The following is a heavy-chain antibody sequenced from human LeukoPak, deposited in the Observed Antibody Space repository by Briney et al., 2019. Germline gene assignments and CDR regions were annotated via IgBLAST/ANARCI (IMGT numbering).Heavy chain of an antibody. V-gene: IGHV3-23*01. CDR3: ARVTQLWQQDGYNSDY. CDR2: ISGSGGST. J-gene: IGHJ4*02. D-gene: IGHD5-24*01. Sequence: GGSLRLSCAASGFTFSSYAMSWVRQAPGKGLEWVSAISGSGGSTYYADSVKGRFTISRDNSKNTLYLQMNSLRAEDTAVYYCARVTQLWQQDGYNSDYWGQGTLVTVSS. CDR1: GFTFSSYA.